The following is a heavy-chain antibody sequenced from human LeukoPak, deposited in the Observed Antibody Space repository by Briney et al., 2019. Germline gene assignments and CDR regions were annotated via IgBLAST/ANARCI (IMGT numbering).Heavy chain of an antibody. D-gene: IGHD1-26*01. J-gene: IGHJ5*02. V-gene: IGHV3-7*03. CDR1: GFTFSSYY. CDR2: IKQDGSEK. CDR3: TRPGAKNNWFDP. Sequence: GGSLRLSCAASGFTFSSYYMTWVRQAPGKGLEWVASIKQDGSEKYYVDSVRGRFTISRDNAENSLYLQMNSLRAEDTAVYYCTRPGAKNNWFDPWGQGTLVTVSS.